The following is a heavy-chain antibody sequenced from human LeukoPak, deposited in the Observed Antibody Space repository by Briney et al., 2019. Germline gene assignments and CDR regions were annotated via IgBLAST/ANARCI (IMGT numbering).Heavy chain of an antibody. Sequence: GGSLRLSCAASGFTFSSYAMSWVRQAPGKGLEWVSASSGSGGSTYYADSVKGRFTISRDNSKSTLYLQMNSLRAEDTAVYYCAREMIVVVITGGTDYWGQGTLVTVSS. CDR2: SSGSGGST. J-gene: IGHJ4*02. CDR1: GFTFSSYA. D-gene: IGHD3-22*01. CDR3: AREMIVVVITGGTDY. V-gene: IGHV3-23*01.